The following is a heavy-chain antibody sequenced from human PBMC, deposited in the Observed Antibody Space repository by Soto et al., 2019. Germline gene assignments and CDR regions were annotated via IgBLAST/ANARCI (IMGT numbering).Heavy chain of an antibody. Sequence: GGSLRLSCAASGFTFSSFWMTWVRQAPGKGLEWVANIKQDGSEKYYVDSVKGRFTISRDNARNSLFLEMKSLRSEDTAVYSCVRDRSGSYLEGFDYWGQGTLVTV. J-gene: IGHJ4*02. CDR1: GFTFSSFW. CDR3: VRDRSGSYLEGFDY. D-gene: IGHD1-26*01. CDR2: IKQDGSEK. V-gene: IGHV3-7*01.